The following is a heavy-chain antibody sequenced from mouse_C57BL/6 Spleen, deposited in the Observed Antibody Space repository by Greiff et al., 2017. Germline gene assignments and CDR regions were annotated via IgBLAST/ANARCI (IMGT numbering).Heavy chain of an antibody. J-gene: IGHJ3*01. D-gene: IGHD1-1*01. Sequence: VQLQQSGAELVRPGASVKLSCTASGFNIKDYYMHWVKQRPEQGLEWIGRIDPEDGDTEYAPKFQGKATMTADTSSNTAYLQLSSLTSEDTAVYYCTRYGSSSWFAYWGQVTLVTVSA. CDR1: GFNIKDYY. V-gene: IGHV14-1*01. CDR2: IDPEDGDT. CDR3: TRYGSSSWFAY.